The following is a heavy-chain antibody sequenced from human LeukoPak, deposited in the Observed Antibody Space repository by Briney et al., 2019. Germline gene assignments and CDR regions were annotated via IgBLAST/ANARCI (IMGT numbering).Heavy chain of an antibody. Sequence: PGGSLRLSCAASGFTFSSYAMSWVRQAPGKGLEWVSAISGSGGSTYYADSVKGRFTISRDNSKNTLYLQMNSLRAEDTAVYYCAKDSYYGSGSYYPYFDYWGQGTLVTVSS. D-gene: IGHD3-10*01. J-gene: IGHJ4*02. CDR2: ISGSGGST. CDR1: GFTFSSYA. V-gene: IGHV3-23*01. CDR3: AKDSYYGSGSYYPYFDY.